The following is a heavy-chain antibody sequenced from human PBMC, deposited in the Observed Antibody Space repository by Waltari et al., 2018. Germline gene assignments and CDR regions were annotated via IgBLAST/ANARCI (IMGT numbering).Heavy chain of an antibody. V-gene: IGHV1-69*14. J-gene: IGHJ4*02. Sequence: QVQLVQSGAEVKKPGSSVKVSCKASGGTFSSYAISWVRQAPGQGLEWMGGIIPIFGTANYAQKFQGRVTITADKSTSTAYMELSILRSEDTAVYYCARGYCSGGSCYLPFDYWGQGTLVTVSS. CDR3: ARGYCSGGSCYLPFDY. CDR1: GGTFSSYA. D-gene: IGHD2-15*01. CDR2: IIPIFGTA.